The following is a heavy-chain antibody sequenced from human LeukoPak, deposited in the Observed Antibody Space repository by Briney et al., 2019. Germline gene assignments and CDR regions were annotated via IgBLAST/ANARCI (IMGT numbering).Heavy chain of an antibody. CDR3: ARYNGDYTAFDI. CDR2: IRFDGSKT. CDR1: GFTFRNYG. V-gene: IGHV3-33*01. J-gene: IGHJ3*02. D-gene: IGHD4-17*01. Sequence: GGSLRLSCDASGFTFRNYGMHWVRQAPGKGPEWVAVIRFDGSKTNYIESVRGRVTISRDNSRATLSLQMNSLRVEDTAMYYCARYNGDYTAFDIWGHGTMVTVSS.